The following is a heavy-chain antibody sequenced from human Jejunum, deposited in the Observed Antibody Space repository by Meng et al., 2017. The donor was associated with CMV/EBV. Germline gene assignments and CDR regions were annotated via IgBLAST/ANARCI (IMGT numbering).Heavy chain of an antibody. CDR1: GASISSGDYF. J-gene: IGHJ4*02. Sequence: QGQRQVSCPGLGKPSQTPSVTCTVSGASISSGDYFWTWLRQPPGKGLEWIGYIYYNGRTDYNPSLESRVTISLDTSKNQFSLKLTSITVADTAVYYCATRIPDTSGYYYGVFDFWGQGALVTVSS. CDR2: IYYNGRT. D-gene: IGHD3-22*01. V-gene: IGHV4-30-4*08. CDR3: ATRIPDTSGYYYGVFDF.